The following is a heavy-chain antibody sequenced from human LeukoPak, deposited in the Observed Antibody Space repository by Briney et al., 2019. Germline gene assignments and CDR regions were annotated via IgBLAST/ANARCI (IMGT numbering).Heavy chain of an antibody. CDR2: IITYDGNT. D-gene: IGHD3-22*01. Sequence: ASVKLSCKLSGYTFTSFGISWVRQAPGQGLEWMGWIITYDGNTNDAQKLQGRITMTRDNTTSTGYMELSSLRSDDTAVFYCARDERYDSSGYPFDYWGQGTLVTVSS. CDR3: ARDERYDSSGYPFDY. J-gene: IGHJ4*02. V-gene: IGHV1-18*01. CDR1: GYTFTSFG.